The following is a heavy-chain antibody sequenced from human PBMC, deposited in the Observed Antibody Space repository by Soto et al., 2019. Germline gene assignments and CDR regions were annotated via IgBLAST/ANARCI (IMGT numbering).Heavy chain of an antibody. CDR1: SLPFSNHA. CDR2: ISVRGYSA. CDR3: AKGDLLWDPFDL. V-gene: IGHV3-23*01. D-gene: IGHD3-16*01. Sequence: GSMRLSCAASSLPFSNHAITWVRPAPGKGMEWVSIISVRGYSAYYGGAVKGRFTTSRDNSRSTLYLQMNGLRAEDTAVYYCAKGDLLWDPFDLWGQGTLVTVSS. J-gene: IGHJ4*02.